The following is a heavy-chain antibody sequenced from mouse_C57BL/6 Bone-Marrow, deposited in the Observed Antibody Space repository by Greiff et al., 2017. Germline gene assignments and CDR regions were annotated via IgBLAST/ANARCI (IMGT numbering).Heavy chain of an antibody. CDR1: GFNIKDDY. D-gene: IGHD1-1*01. Sequence: VQLQQSRAELVRPGASVKLSCTASGFNIKDDYMHWVKQRPEQGLEWIGWIDPENGDTEYASKFQGKATITADTSSNTAYLQLSSLTSEDTAVYYCTTLIYYYWYFDVWGTGTTVTVSS. V-gene: IGHV14-4*01. CDR2: IDPENGDT. CDR3: TTLIYYYWYFDV. J-gene: IGHJ1*03.